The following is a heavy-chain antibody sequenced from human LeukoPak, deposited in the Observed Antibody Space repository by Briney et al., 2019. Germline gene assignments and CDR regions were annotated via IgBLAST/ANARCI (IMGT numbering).Heavy chain of an antibody. CDR3: AAWGLYNF. J-gene: IGHJ4*02. V-gene: IGHV3-7*01. CDR1: GLSLSDYW. D-gene: IGHD7-27*01. Sequence: GGSLRLPCAPSGLSLSDYWMNWVRQAPGKGLEWVANINLRGGASLYVDSVRGRFTISRDNAKNSLYLQMSSLKVEDTAVYYCAAWGLYNFWGQGTLVTVSS. CDR2: INLRGGAS.